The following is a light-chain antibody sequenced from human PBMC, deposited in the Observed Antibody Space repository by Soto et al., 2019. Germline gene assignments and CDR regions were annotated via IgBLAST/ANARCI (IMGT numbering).Light chain of an antibody. CDR2: AAS. CDR1: QSISSY. J-gene: IGKJ5*01. Sequence: QSPYSLSTSVGDRVTITCRASQSISSYLNWYQQKPGKAPKLLIYAASSLQSGVPSRFSGSGSGTDFTLTISSLQPEDFATYYCQQSYSTIPFAQVTRLEIK. CDR3: QQSYSTIP. V-gene: IGKV1-39*01.